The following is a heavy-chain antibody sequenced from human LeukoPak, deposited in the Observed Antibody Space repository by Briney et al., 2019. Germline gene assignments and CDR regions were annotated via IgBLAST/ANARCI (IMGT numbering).Heavy chain of an antibody. J-gene: IGHJ4*02. CDR3: ARVSRDGYNFDY. CDR2: ISSSGSTK. V-gene: IGHV3-11*01. D-gene: IGHD5-24*01. CDR1: GFTFSDYY. Sequence: GGSLRLSCAASGFTFSDYYMSWIRQAPGKGLEWVSYISSSGSTKYYADSVKGRFTISRDNAKNSLYLQMNSLRAEDTAVYYCARVSRDGYNFDYWGQGTLVTVSS.